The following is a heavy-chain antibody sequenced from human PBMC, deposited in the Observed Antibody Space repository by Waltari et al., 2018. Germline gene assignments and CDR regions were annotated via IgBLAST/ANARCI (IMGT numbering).Heavy chain of an antibody. Sequence: QVQMVESGGGVVQPGSSLRLSCAASGLSFNNYGMHWVRQAPGKGLEWVAVMWHDGSIQYYADSVKGRFTISRDNSKNTLYLQMNSLRAEDTAMYYCARDGCSGTPGDFDYWGQGTLVTVSS. CDR1: GLSFNNYG. V-gene: IGHV3-33*01. J-gene: IGHJ4*02. CDR2: MWHDGSIQ. D-gene: IGHD5-12*01. CDR3: ARDGCSGTPGDFDY.